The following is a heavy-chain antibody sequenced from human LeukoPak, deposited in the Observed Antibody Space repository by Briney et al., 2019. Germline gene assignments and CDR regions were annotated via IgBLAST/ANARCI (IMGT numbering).Heavy chain of an antibody. D-gene: IGHD3-10*01. CDR3: ARGRTLVRGIIIRGDY. CDR2: INPKSGGT. J-gene: IGHJ4*02. Sequence: ASVKVSCKASGYTFIDYYMHWVRQAPGQGLEWMGWINPKSGGTDYAQKFQGRVTMTWDTSINAAYMELSRLRSDDTAAYYFARGRTLVRGIIIRGDYWGQGTLVTVSS. V-gene: IGHV1-2*02. CDR1: GYTFIDYY.